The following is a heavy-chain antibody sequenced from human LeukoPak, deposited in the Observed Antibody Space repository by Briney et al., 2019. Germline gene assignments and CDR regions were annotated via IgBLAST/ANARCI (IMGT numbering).Heavy chain of an antibody. Sequence: SETLSLTCTVSGGSISTSSYYWGWIRQPPGTGLEWIGSIYYSGSTYYNPSLKSRVTISVGTSKNQFSLKLSSVTAADTAVYFCARHSHSSSDFYYYYMDVWGKGTTVTVSS. CDR3: ARHSHSSSDFYYYYMDV. CDR1: GGSISTSSYY. CDR2: IYYSGST. V-gene: IGHV4-39*01. D-gene: IGHD6-6*01. J-gene: IGHJ6*03.